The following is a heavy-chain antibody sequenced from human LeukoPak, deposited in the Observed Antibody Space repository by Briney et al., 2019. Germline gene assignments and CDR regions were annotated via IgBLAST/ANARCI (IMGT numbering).Heavy chain of an antibody. Sequence: GGSLRLSCAGSGFIFGDFYINWIRQSPGKGLEWLAYISPDGSYTTYGDSVKGRFVISRDNAKNSVSLQMNSLRVEDTAVYFCASDQVSGVFDYWGQGARVTVS. CDR1: GFIFGDFY. D-gene: IGHD5/OR15-5a*01. CDR3: ASDQVSGVFDY. V-gene: IGHV3-11*05. J-gene: IGHJ4*02. CDR2: ISPDGSYT.